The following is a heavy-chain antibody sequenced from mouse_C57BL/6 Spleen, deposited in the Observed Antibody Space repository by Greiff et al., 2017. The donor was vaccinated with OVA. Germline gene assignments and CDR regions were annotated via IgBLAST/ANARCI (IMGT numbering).Heavy chain of an antibody. J-gene: IGHJ4*01. V-gene: IGHV1-52*01. CDR1: GYTFTSYW. Sequence: VQLQQPGAELVRPGSSVKLSCKASGYTFTSYWMHWVKQRPIQGLEWIGNIDPSDSETHYNQKFKDKATLTVDKSSSTAYMQLSSLTSEDSAVYYCAAVVKVPYAMDYWGQGTSVTVSS. CDR2: IDPSDSET. CDR3: AAVVKVPYAMDY. D-gene: IGHD1-1*01.